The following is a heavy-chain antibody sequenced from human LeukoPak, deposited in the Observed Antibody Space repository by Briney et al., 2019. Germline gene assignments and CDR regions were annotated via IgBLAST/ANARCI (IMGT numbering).Heavy chain of an antibody. V-gene: IGHV4-61*02. CDR2: IYTSGST. D-gene: IGHD3-9*01. CDR1: GGSISSGSYY. CDR3: ARDGTYYDILTGYSTYYFDY. J-gene: IGHJ4*02. Sequence: SETLSLTCTVSGGSISSGSYYWSWIRQPAGKGLEWIGRIYTSGSTNYNPSLKSRVTISVDTSKNQFSLKLSSVTAADTAVYYCARDGTYYDILTGYSTYYFDYWGQGTLVTVSS.